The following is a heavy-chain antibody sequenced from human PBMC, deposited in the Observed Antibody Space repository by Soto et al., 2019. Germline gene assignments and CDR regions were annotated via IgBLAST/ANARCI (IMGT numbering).Heavy chain of an antibody. CDR3: AKGGRTGPYYYYYGMDV. D-gene: IGHD2-2*01. CDR2: ISGSGGST. CDR1: GFTFSSYA. J-gene: IGHJ6*02. V-gene: IGHV3-23*01. Sequence: GGSLRLSCAASGFTFSSYAMSWVRQAPGKGLEWVSAISGSGGSTYYADSVKGRFTISRDNSKNTLYPQMNSLRAEDTAVYYCAKGGRTGPYYYYYGMDVWGQGTTVTVSS.